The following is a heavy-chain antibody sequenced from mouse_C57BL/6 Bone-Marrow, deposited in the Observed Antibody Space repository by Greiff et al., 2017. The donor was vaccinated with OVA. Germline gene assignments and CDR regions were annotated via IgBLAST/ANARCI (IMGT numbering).Heavy chain of an antibody. D-gene: IGHD2-2*01. CDR2: IWWDDDK. V-gene: IGHV8-8*01. Sequence: ESGPGILQPSQTLSLTCSFSGFSLSPFGMGVGRIRQPSGKGLEWLAHIWWDDDKYYNPALKSRLTSSKDTSKNQVFLKIANGDTADTATYYCAFMVTPCPLAYWGQGTLVTVAA. CDR3: AFMVTPCPLAY. CDR1: GFSLSPFGMG. J-gene: IGHJ3*01.